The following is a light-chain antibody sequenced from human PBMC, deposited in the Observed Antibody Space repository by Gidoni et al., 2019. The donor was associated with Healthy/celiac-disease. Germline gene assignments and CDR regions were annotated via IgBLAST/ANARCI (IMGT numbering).Light chain of an antibody. CDR2: GAS. CDR3: QQYGSSLLT. V-gene: IGKV3-20*01. Sequence: EIVLTQFPGTLSLSPGESATLSCRASQSVSSSYLDWYQQKPGQAPRLLIYGASSRATGIPDRFSGSGSGTDFTLTISRLEPEDFAVYYCQQYGSSLLTFGGGTKVEIK. CDR1: QSVSSSY. J-gene: IGKJ4*01.